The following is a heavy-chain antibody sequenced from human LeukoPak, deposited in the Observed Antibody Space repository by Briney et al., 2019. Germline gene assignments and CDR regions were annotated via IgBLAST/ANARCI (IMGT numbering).Heavy chain of an antibody. Sequence: PSETLSLTCAVSGGSISSSNYFWAWIRQPPGKGLEWIGTISYSGTTYYSPSLGGRVTISVDTSKSQFPLKLNSVTAADTAVYYCARHTSGTNLDYWGQGTLVTVSS. V-gene: IGHV4-39*01. J-gene: IGHJ4*02. CDR2: ISYSGTT. D-gene: IGHD1-26*01. CDR3: ARHTSGTNLDY. CDR1: GGSISSSNYF.